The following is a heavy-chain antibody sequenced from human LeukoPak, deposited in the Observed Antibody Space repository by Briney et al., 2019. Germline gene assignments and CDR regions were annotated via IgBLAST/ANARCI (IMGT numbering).Heavy chain of an antibody. V-gene: IGHV4-30-2*01. D-gene: IGHD2-15*01. J-gene: IGHJ4*02. CDR1: GGSISSGGYS. CDR3: ARVGCSGGSCYLDY. CDR2: IYHSGST. Sequence: PSETLSLTCAVSGGSISSGGYSWSWIRQPPGKGLERIGYIYHSGSTYYNPSLKSRVTISVDRSKNQFSLKLSSVTAADTAVYYCARVGCSGGSCYLDYWGQGTLVTVSS.